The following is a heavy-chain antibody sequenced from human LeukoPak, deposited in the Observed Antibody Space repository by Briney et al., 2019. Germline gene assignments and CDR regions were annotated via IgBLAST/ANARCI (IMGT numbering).Heavy chain of an antibody. CDR2: IIPIFGTA. V-gene: IGHV1-69*05. CDR3: ARSLLGMDY. CDR1: GGTFSSYA. Sequence: GASVKVSCKASGGTFSSYAISLVRQAPGQGLEWMGGIIPIFGTANYAQKFQGRVTITTDESTSTAYMELSSLRSEETAVYYCARSLLGMDYWGQGTLVTDSS. J-gene: IGHJ4*02. D-gene: IGHD3-16*01.